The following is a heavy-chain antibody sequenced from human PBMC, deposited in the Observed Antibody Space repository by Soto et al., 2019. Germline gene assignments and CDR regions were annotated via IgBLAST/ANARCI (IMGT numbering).Heavy chain of an antibody. CDR3: SKGSV. J-gene: IGHJ4*02. CDR1: GFSFSSYG. CDR2: ILYDGSNK. Sequence: GGSLRLSCVASGFSFSSYGMHWVRQAPGRGLEWVAGILYDGSNKYYADSVQGRFTISRDNSENTLFLQMTSLRAEDTAVYYCSKGSVWGRGALVTVSS. V-gene: IGHV3-30*18.